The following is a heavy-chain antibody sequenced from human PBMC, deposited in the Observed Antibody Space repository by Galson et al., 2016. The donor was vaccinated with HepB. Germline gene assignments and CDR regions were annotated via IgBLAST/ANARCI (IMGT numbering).Heavy chain of an antibody. CDR1: GFSVVDYT. CDR3: TRGLRWQVGDY. CDR2: IRSKAYVATT. V-gene: IGHV3-49*03. D-gene: IGHD6-19*01. Sequence: SLRLSCAASGFSVVDYTMSWFRQAPGKGLEWVASIRSKAYVATTQYAASVKGRFTISRDESQSIAHLQMNSLKTEDTAMYYCTRGLRWQVGDYWGQGTLVTVSS. J-gene: IGHJ4*02.